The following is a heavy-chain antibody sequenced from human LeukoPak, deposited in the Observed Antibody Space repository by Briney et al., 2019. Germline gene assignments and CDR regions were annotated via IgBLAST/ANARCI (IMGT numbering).Heavy chain of an antibody. Sequence: PGGSLRLSCAASGSTFSTYDMNWVRQAPGKGLEWVSYISSSSSTIYYADSVKGRFTISRDNAKNSLYLQMNSLRAEDTAVYYCARGYSYGTYWGQGTLVTVSS. CDR2: ISSSSSTI. D-gene: IGHD5-18*01. V-gene: IGHV3-48*04. CDR1: GSTFSTYD. J-gene: IGHJ4*02. CDR3: ARGYSYGTY.